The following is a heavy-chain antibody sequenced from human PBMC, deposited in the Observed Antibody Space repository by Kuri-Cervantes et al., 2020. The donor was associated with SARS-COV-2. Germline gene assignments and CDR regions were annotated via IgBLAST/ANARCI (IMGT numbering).Heavy chain of an antibody. J-gene: IGHJ4*02. Sequence: GESLKISCAASGFTFNRHPMNWVRQAPGKGLEWVSYIHNSLDVIYYADSVRGRFTISRDNVRNSLYLQMNSLRVDDTAVYYCTREASSGWYGLSQYYFDYWGQGTLVTVSS. D-gene: IGHD6-19*01. CDR3: TREASSGWYGLSQYYFDY. V-gene: IGHV3-48*04. CDR2: IHNSLDVI. CDR1: GFTFNRHP.